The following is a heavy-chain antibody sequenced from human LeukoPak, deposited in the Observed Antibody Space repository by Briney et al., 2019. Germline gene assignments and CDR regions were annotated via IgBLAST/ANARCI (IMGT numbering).Heavy chain of an antibody. CDR1: GYTFTGYY. CDR2: INPNSGGT. CDR3: ARTGSYGDYVTFDY. Sequence: ASVKLSCKASGYTFTGYYMHWVRQAPGQGLEWMGWINPNSGGTNYAQNFQGRVSMTRNTSISTAYMELSTLRSNDTAVYYCARTGSYGDYVTFDYWGQGILVTVSS. D-gene: IGHD4-17*01. V-gene: IGHV1-2*02. J-gene: IGHJ4*02.